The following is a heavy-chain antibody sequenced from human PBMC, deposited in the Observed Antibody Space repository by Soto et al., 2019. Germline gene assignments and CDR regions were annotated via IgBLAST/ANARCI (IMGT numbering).Heavy chain of an antibody. CDR2: VYYSGST. J-gene: IGHJ6*02. V-gene: IGHV4-39*07. D-gene: IGHD2-2*01. CDR3: AGEGDYCISTSCKYYYYGMDV. Sequence: SETLSLTCTVSGGSISSSSYYWGWIRQPPGKGLEWIGSVYYSGSTYYNPSLKSRVSISVDTSTSTVYMELSSLRSEDTAVYYCAGEGDYCISTSCKYYYYGMDVWGQGTTVTVSS. CDR1: GGSISSSSYY.